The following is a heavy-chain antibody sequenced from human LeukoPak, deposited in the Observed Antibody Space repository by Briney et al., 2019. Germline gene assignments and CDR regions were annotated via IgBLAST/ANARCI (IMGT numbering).Heavy chain of an antibody. V-gene: IGHV3-23*01. CDR1: GFTFSSYA. J-gene: IGHJ4*02. CDR3: AKDLSFLDCSGGSCYDY. CDR2: ISGSGGST. D-gene: IGHD2-15*01. Sequence: GGSLRLSCAASGFTFSSYAMSWVRQAPGKGLEWVSAISGSGGSTYYADSVKGRFTTSRDNSKNTLYLQMNSLRAEDTAVYYCAKDLSFLDCSGGSCYDYWGQGTLVTVSS.